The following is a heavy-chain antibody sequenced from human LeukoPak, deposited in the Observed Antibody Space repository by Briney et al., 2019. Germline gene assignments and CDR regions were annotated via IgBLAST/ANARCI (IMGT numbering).Heavy chain of an antibody. CDR2: IYHSGST. CDR1: GYSISSCYY. V-gene: IGHV4-38-2*01. Sequence: SETLSLTCAVSGYSISSCYYWGWIRQPPGKGPEWIGSIYHSGSTYYNPSLKSRVTISVDTSKNQFSLKLNSVTAADTAVYYCARAHCSSTSCSYFDLWGRGTLVTVSS. D-gene: IGHD2-2*01. CDR3: ARAHCSSTSCSYFDL. J-gene: IGHJ2*01.